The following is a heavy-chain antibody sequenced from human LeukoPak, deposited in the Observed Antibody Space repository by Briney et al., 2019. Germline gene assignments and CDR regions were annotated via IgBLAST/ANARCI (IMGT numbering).Heavy chain of an antibody. D-gene: IGHD2-15*01. J-gene: IGHJ5*02. CDR3: ARGADGVSSNSRGWFDP. CDR2: ISTSSSYI. CDR1: GFTFSSYS. Sequence: PGGSLRLSCAASGFTFSSYSMNWVRQAPGKGLEWVSSISTSSSYICYADSVKGRFTISRDNARNSLYLQMNTLRAEDTAVYSCARGADGVSSNSRGWFDPWGQGTLVTVSS. V-gene: IGHV3-21*01.